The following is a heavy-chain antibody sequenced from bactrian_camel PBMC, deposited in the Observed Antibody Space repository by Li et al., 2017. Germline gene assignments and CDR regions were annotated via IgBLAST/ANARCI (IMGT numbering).Heavy chain of an antibody. J-gene: IGHJ4*01. CDR1: GDTHMPYC. Sequence: DVQLVESGGGSVQAGGSLRLSCVASGDTHMPYCLAWFRQAPGKGREGIAGVDSDGSISYADSVKDRFTISRDNAKNTLSLQMNTLKPEDTAVYYCATGLLPYCSGAYCYTQYNYWGQGTQVTVS. D-gene: IGHD2*01. CDR2: VDSDGSI. V-gene: IGHV3S10*01. CDR3: ATGLLPYCSGAYCYTQYNY.